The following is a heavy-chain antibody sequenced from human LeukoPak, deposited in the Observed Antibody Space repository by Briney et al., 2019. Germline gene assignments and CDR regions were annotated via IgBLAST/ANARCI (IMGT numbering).Heavy chain of an antibody. V-gene: IGHV1-2*06. Sequence: ASVKVSCKASGYTFTGHYLHWVRQAPGQGLEWMGRINPRSNGTNYAQKFQGRVTMTRDTSISTAYMELSRLRSDDTAVYYCARDEDTAYGYWGQGTLVTVSS. CDR1: GYTFTGHY. J-gene: IGHJ4*02. CDR3: ARDEDTAYGY. CDR2: INPRSNGT. D-gene: IGHD5-18*01.